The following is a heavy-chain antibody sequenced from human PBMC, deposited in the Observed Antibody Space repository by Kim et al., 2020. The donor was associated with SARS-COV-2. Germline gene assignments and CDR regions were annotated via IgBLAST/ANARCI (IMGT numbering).Heavy chain of an antibody. CDR3: ATPRWGVAYYFDY. CDR1: GGSISSSSYY. CDR2: IYYSGST. D-gene: IGHD3-10*01. V-gene: IGHV4-39*01. Sequence: SETLSLTCTVSGGSISSSSYYWGWIRQPPGKGLEWIGSIYYSGSTYYNPSLKSRVTISVDTSKNQFSLKLSSVTAADTAVYYCATPRWGVAYYFDYWGQG. J-gene: IGHJ4*02.